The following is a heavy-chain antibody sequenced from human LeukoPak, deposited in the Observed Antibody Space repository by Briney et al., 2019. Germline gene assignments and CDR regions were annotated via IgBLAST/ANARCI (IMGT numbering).Heavy chain of an antibody. D-gene: IGHD6-19*01. J-gene: IGHJ4*02. CDR2: IYPDDSET. CDR3: SRQSAGWYLPDY. CDR1: EYSFNTYW. Sequence: GESLKISCQGSEYSFNTYWIAWVRQVPGKGLEWVGIIYPDDSETKYSPSFQGQVSISADKSINTAYLQWSSVKASDSALYYCSRQSAGWYLPDYWGQGTLVTVSS. V-gene: IGHV5-51*01.